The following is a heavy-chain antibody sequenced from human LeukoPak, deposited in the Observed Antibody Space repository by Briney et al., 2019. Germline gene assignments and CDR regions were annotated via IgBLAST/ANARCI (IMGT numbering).Heavy chain of an antibody. D-gene: IGHD6-13*01. CDR3: ARQTGRQPDSSSWYGVDY. Sequence: PSETLSLTFTVSGGSISSGSYYWSWIRQPPGKGLEWIGYIYYSGSTNYNPSLKGRVTISVDTSKNQFSLKLSSVTAADTAVYYCARQTGRQPDSSSWYGVDYWGQGTLVTVSS. CDR2: IYYSGST. CDR1: GGSISSGSYY. V-gene: IGHV4-61*01. J-gene: IGHJ4*02.